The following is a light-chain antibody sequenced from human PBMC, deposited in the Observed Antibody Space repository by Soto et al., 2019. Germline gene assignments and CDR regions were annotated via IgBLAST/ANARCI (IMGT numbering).Light chain of an antibody. CDR1: QSISSW. V-gene: IGKV1-5*01. CDR2: DAA. J-gene: IGKJ2*01. Sequence: DIQMTQSPSTLSASVGDRVTITCRASQSISSWLAWYQQKPGKAPKLLIYDAASLESGVPSRFSGSRSETEFALTISSLQPDDFANYYCQQYNSYSPYTVVHGTKLQIK. CDR3: QQYNSYSPYT.